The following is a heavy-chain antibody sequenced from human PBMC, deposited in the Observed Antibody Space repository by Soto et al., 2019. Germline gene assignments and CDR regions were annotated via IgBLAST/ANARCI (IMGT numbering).Heavy chain of an antibody. CDR2: IYYSGST. CDR1: GGSISSYY. D-gene: IGHD3-22*01. J-gene: IGHJ4*02. CDR3: ARFGYYDSSGS. Sequence: PSETLSLTCTVSGGSISSYYWSWIRQPPGKGLEWIGYIYYSGSTNYNPSLKSRVTISVDTSKNQFSLKLSSVTAADTAVYYCARFGYYDSSGSWGQGTLVTVSS. V-gene: IGHV4-59*01.